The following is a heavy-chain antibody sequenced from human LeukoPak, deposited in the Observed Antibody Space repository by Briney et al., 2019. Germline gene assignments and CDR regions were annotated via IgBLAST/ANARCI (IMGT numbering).Heavy chain of an antibody. J-gene: IGHJ4*02. CDR1: GGSFSSYY. V-gene: IGHV4-34*01. CDR2: INHSGST. CDR3: ARVNVDIVATIISD. D-gene: IGHD5-12*01. Sequence: SETLSLTCAVYGGSFSSYYWSWIRQPPGKGLEWIGEINHSGSTNYNPSLKSRVTISVDTSKNQFSLKLSSVTAADTAVYYCARVNVDIVATIISDWGQGTLVTVSS.